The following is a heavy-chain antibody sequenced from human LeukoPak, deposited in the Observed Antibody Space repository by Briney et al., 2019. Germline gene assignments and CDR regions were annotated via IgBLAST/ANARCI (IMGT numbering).Heavy chain of an antibody. D-gene: IGHD3-3*01. CDR2: ISGSGGST. CDR1: GCTFSSCA. CDR3: PTTDQELLLDY. J-gene: IGHJ4*02. V-gene: IGHV3-23*01. Sequence: PGGSLRLCCAGSGCTFSSCAMSWVRQAPGKGLEWVSAISGSGGSTDYADAGNGRLTISRDNSKNTLDLQINSLRAEDPAAYYCPTTDQELLLDYWGQGTLVTVSS.